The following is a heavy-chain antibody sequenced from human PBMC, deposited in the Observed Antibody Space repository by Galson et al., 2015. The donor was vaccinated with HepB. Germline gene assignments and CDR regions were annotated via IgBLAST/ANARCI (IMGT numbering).Heavy chain of an antibody. CDR3: AKDIESHNGVGATLFDY. CDR1: GFTFDDYA. D-gene: IGHD1-26*01. V-gene: IGHV3-9*01. CDR2: ISWNSGSI. Sequence: SLRLSCAASGFTFDDYAMHWVRQAPGKGLEWVSGISWNSGSIGYADSVKGRFTISRDNAKNSLYLQMNSLRAEDTALYYCAKDIESHNGVGATLFDYWGQGTLVTVSS. J-gene: IGHJ4*02.